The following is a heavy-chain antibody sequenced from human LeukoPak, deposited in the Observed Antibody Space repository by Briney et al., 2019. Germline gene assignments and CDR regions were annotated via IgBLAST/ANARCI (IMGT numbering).Heavy chain of an antibody. CDR3: ARDTVIGSGGRWTNNWFDP. V-gene: IGHV3-33*01. D-gene: IGHD4-17*01. J-gene: IGHJ5*02. Sequence: GGSLRLSCAVSGFTFSSYGMHWVRQAPGKGLEWVAVIWYDGSNKYYADSVKGRFTISRDNSKNTLYLQMNSLRAEDTAVYYCARDTVIGSGGRWTNNWFDPWGQGTLVTVSS. CDR2: IWYDGSNK. CDR1: GFTFSSYG.